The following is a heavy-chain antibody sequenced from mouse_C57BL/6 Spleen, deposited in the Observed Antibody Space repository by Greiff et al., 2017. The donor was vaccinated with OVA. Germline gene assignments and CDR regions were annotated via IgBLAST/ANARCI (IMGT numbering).Heavy chain of an antibody. CDR3: ARSRGNAMDY. V-gene: IGHV1-54*01. CDR1: GYAFTNYL. J-gene: IGHJ4*01. Sequence: QVQLQQSGAELVRPGTSVTVSCKASGYAFTNYLIEWVKQRPGQGLEWIGVINPGSGGTNYNEKFKGKATLTADKSSSTAYMQLSSLTSEDSAVYFCARSRGNAMDYWGQGTSVTVSS. CDR2: INPGSGGT.